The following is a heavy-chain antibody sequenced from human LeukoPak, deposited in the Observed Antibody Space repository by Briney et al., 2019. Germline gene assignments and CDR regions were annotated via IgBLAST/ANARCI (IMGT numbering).Heavy chain of an antibody. CDR3: TRLVGDTGVYYYVQ. Sequence: GGSLRLSCAASGFTVSTNYMSWVRQAPGKGLEWVSVLYSGGSTYYVDSVKGRFTISRDNSRNTVLLQMNSLRAEDTAVYYCTRLVGDTGVYYYVQWGQGTLVTVSS. V-gene: IGHV3-53*01. J-gene: IGHJ4*02. CDR2: LYSGGST. D-gene: IGHD3-22*01. CDR1: GFTVSTNY.